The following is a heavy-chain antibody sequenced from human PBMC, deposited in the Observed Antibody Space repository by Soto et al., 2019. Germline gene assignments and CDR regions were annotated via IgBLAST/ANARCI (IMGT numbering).Heavy chain of an antibody. CDR2: VKSDGTTA. Sequence: GGSLRPSCEVSGFAFTSYWVDWVRQAEGRGLVWGAVVKSDGTTATSADSVRSRFTTSRDNAKNTLYLQMNSRSAEDTAVYYCASLLASTYSPRPFDFWGQGTQVTVSS. V-gene: IGHV3-74*01. J-gene: IGHJ4*02. D-gene: IGHD2-15*01. CDR1: GFAFTSYW. CDR3: ASLLASTYSPRPFDF.